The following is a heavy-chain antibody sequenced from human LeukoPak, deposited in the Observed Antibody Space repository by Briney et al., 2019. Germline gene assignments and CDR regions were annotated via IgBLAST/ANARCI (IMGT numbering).Heavy chain of an antibody. V-gene: IGHV4-59*12. CDR3: AREPPYYYDSSGSEPSFDY. CDR2: MSYSGST. Sequence: SETLSLTCAVSGGSISSFYWSWIRQPPGKGLEWIAYMSYSGSTNYNPSLKSRVTISVDKSKNQFSLKLSSVTAADTAVYYCAREPPYYYDSSGSEPSFDYWGQGTLVTVSS. D-gene: IGHD3-22*01. J-gene: IGHJ4*02. CDR1: GGSISSFY.